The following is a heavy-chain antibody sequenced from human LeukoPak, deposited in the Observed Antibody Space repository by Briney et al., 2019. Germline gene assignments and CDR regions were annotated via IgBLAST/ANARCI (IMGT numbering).Heavy chain of an antibody. Sequence: SQTLSLTCTVSGGSISSGSYYWSRIRQPAGKGLEWIGRIYTSGSTNYNPSLKSRVTISMDTSKNQFSLKLSSVTATDTAVYYCARSVVVTVILPSEYFDYWGQGTLVTVSS. CDR2: IYTSGST. V-gene: IGHV4-61*02. CDR1: GGSISSGSYY. D-gene: IGHD2-21*02. CDR3: ARSVVVTVILPSEYFDY. J-gene: IGHJ4*02.